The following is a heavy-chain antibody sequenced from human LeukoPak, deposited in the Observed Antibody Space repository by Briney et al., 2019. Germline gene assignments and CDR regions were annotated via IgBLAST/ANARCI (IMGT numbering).Heavy chain of an antibody. CDR2: ISGSGGST. D-gene: IGHD6-19*01. J-gene: IGHJ5*02. Sequence: GGSLRLSCAASGFTFSSYAMSWVRQAPGKGLEWVSVISGSGGSTYYTDSVKGRFTISRDNSKNTLYLQMNSLRSDDTAVYYCARGSTRDSSGWYGPGKWFDPWGQGTLVTVSS. V-gene: IGHV3-23*01. CDR3: ARGSTRDSSGWYGPGKWFDP. CDR1: GFTFSSYA.